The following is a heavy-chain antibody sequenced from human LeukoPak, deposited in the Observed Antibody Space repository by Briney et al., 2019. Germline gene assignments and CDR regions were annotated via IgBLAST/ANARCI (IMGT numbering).Heavy chain of an antibody. J-gene: IGHJ3*02. D-gene: IGHD7-27*01. V-gene: IGHV4-59*01. Sequence: SETLSLTCTVSGGSISSYYWSWIRQPPGKGLEWIGYIYYSGSTNYNPSLKSRVTISVDTSKNQFSPKLSSVTAADTAVYYCARTGDRAFDIWGQGTMVTVSS. CDR1: GGSISSYY. CDR2: IYYSGST. CDR3: ARTGDRAFDI.